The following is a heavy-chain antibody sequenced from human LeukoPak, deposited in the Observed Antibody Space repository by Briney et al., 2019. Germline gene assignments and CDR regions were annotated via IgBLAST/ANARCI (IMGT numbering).Heavy chain of an antibody. J-gene: IGHJ4*02. CDR3: ARDWGAGYSSSNLDY. V-gene: IGHV7-4-1*02. Sequence: ASVKVSCKASGYTFTSYAMNWVRQAPGQGLEWMGWINTNTGNPTCAQGFTGRFVFSLDTSVSTAYLQISSLKAEDTAVYYCARDWGAGYSSSNLDYWGQGTLVTVSS. D-gene: IGHD6-13*01. CDR2: INTNTGNP. CDR1: GYTFTSYA.